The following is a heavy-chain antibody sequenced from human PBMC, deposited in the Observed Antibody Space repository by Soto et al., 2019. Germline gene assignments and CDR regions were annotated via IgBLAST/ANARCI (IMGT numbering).Heavy chain of an antibody. CDR1: GGTFSSYA. CDR3: ARTRDDIVVVPAPQDI. J-gene: IGHJ3*02. CDR2: IIPIFGTA. V-gene: IGHV1-69*13. Sequence: RASVKVSCKASGGTFSSYAISWVRQAPGQGLEWMGGIIPIFGTANYAQKFQGRVTITADESTSTAYMELSSLRSEDTAVYYCARTRDDIVVVPAPQDIWGQGTMVTVSS. D-gene: IGHD2-2*01.